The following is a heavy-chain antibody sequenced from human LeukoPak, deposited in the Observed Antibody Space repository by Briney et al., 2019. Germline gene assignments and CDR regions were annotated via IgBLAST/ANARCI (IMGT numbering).Heavy chain of an antibody. J-gene: IGHJ4*02. CDR1: GFSFSSYG. CDR3: ARDSSHDSSGYYCFDY. D-gene: IGHD3-22*01. CDR2: ISSSSSYI. Sequence: PGGSLRLSCAASGFSFSSYGINWVRQAPGKGLEWVSSISSSSSYIYYADSVKGRFTISRDNAKNSLYLQMNSLRAEDTAVYYCARDSSHDSSGYYCFDYWGQGTLVTVSS. V-gene: IGHV3-21*01.